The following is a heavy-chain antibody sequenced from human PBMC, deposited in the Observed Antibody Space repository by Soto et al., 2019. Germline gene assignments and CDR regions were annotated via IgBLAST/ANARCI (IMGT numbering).Heavy chain of an antibody. J-gene: IGHJ4*02. CDR1: GFTFSSYA. CDR2: ISGSGGST. CDR3: AKGIRAIVATIIWTHVDY. D-gene: IGHD5-12*01. V-gene: IGHV3-23*01. Sequence: GGSLRLSCAASGFTFSSYAMSWVRQAPGKGLEWVSAISGSGGSTYYADSVKGRFTISRDNSKNTLYLQMNSLRAEDTAVYYCAKGIRAIVATIIWTHVDYWGQGTLVTVSS.